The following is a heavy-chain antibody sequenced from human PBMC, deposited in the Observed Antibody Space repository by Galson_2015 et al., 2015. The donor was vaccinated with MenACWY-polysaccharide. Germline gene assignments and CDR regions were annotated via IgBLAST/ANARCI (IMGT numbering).Heavy chain of an antibody. Sequence: SLRLSCAASGSRFSNSGMHWVRQAPGKGLEWVAVIQYDGGNNVYADSVKGRFTISRDNSTNTVFLEMNTLGVEDTAVYYCAREGSRIVFHAFDIWGQGTMVAVSS. D-gene: IGHD2-2*01. CDR2: IQYDGGNN. J-gene: IGHJ3*02. CDR1: GSRFSNSG. V-gene: IGHV3-33*02. CDR3: AREGSRIVFHAFDI.